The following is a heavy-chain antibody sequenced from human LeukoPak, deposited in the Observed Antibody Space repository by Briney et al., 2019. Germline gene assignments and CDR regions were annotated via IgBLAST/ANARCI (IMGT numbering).Heavy chain of an antibody. Sequence: PSETLSLTCAVYGGSFSGYYWSWIRQPPGKGLEWIGEINHSGSTNYNPSLKSRVTISVDTSKNQFSLKLSSVTAADTAVYYCARERYYYDSSGYYPLHYYGMDVWGQGTTVTVSS. CDR2: INHSGST. V-gene: IGHV4-34*01. D-gene: IGHD3-22*01. CDR1: GGSFSGYY. J-gene: IGHJ6*02. CDR3: ARERYYYDSSGYYPLHYYGMDV.